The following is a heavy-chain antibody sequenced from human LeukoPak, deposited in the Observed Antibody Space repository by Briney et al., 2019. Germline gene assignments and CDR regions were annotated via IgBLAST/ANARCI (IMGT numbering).Heavy chain of an antibody. D-gene: IGHD5-18*01. Sequence: GGSLRLSCAASGFTVSSNYMSWVRQAPGKGLEWVSVIYSGGSTYYADSVKGRFTISRDNSKNTLYLQMNSLRAEDTAVYYCARDLYPIGRGHSYGYSDYWGQGTLVTVSS. V-gene: IGHV3-66*02. J-gene: IGHJ4*02. CDR2: IYSGGST. CDR3: ARDLYPIGRGHSYGYSDY. CDR1: GFTVSSNY.